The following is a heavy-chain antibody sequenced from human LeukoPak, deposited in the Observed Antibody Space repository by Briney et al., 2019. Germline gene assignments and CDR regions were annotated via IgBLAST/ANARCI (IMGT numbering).Heavy chain of an antibody. V-gene: IGHV3-30*18. D-gene: IGHD6-13*01. CDR2: ISYDGSNK. CDR3: AKDQNSSSWSRYFGDYFDY. J-gene: IGHJ4*02. CDR1: GFTFSSYG. Sequence: PGRSLRLSCAASGFTFSSYGMHWVRQAPGKGLEWVAVISYDGSNKYYADSVKGRFTISRDNSKNTLYLQMNSLRAEDTAVYYCAKDQNSSSWSRYFGDYFDYWGQGTLVTVSS.